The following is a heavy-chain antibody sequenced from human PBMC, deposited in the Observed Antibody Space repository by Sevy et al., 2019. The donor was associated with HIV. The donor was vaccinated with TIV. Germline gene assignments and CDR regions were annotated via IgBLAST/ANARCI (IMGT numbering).Heavy chain of an antibody. CDR1: GFSFNKYG. J-gene: IGHJ4*02. Sequence: GGSLRLSCAASGFSFNKYGMHWVRQAPGEGLEWVADIAYDGGNKYYTDSVKGRFTISRDNSKNTLYLQMNSLRAEDTAVYYCAKIPAGGSYFSYFDSWGQGTLVTVSS. D-gene: IGHD1-26*01. CDR3: AKIPAGGSYFSYFDS. V-gene: IGHV3-30*18. CDR2: IAYDGGNK.